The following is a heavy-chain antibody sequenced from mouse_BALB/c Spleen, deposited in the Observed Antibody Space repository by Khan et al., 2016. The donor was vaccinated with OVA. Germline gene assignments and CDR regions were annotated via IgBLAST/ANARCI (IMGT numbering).Heavy chain of an antibody. CDR3: ARQPYYHYNVMDY. J-gene: IGHJ4*01. CDR2: IWTDGST. V-gene: IGHV2-6-1*01. CDR1: GFSLTNYG. Sequence: VELVESGPGLVAPSQSLSITCTISGFSLTNYGVHWVRQPPGKGLEWLGVIWTDGSTTYNSALKSRLTITKDNSKSQVILKMNSLQTDDTAIYFCARQPYYHYNVMDYWGQGTSVTVSS. D-gene: IGHD2-4*01.